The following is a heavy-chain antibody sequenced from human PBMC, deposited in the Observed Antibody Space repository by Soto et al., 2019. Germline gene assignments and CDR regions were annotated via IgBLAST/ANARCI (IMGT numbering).Heavy chain of an antibody. CDR1: GFTFSSYG. J-gene: IGHJ6*02. Sequence: QVQLVESGGGVVQPGRSLRLSCAASGFTFSSYGMHWVRQAPGKGLEWVAVISYDGSNKYYADSVKGRFTISRDNSKNTLYLQMNSLRAEDTAVYYCAKVFRSGWPYYYYGMDVWGQGTTVTVSS. CDR2: ISYDGSNK. CDR3: AKVFRSGWPYYYYGMDV. V-gene: IGHV3-30*18. D-gene: IGHD6-19*01.